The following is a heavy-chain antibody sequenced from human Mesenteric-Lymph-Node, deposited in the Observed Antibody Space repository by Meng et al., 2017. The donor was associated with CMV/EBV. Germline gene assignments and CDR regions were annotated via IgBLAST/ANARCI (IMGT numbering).Heavy chain of an antibody. CDR1: FTNYS. Sequence: FTNYSMSCVRQAPGQGLEWMAGIIPIFGKPNYAQKFQGRVTITTDESTSTAYLELNSLRSEDTAVNYCAKDGTWNFWSSSRLYYFDYWGQGTLVTVSS. V-gene: IGHV1-69*05. D-gene: IGHD3-3*01. J-gene: IGHJ4*02. CDR3: AKDGTWNFWSSSRLYYFDY. CDR2: IIPIFGKP.